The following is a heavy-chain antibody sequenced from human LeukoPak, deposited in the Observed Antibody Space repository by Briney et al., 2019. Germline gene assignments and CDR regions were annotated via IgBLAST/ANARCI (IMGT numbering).Heavy chain of an antibody. CDR2: ISSTGSYI. CDR1: GFNLNSYM. V-gene: IGHV3-21*01. J-gene: IGHJ5*02. D-gene: IGHD1-1*01. Sequence: GGSPRLSCAASGFNLNSYMLNWVRQAPGKGLEWVSSISSTGSYIYYADSVKGRFTISRDNPGNVVYLQMDSLRAEDTAVYYCTRVAQSGPTGWFDPWGQGTLVTVSS. CDR3: TRVAQSGPTGWFDP.